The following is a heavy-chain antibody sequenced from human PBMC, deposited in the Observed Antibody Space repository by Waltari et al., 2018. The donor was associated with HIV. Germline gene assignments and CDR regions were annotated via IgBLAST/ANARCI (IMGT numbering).Heavy chain of an antibody. CDR3: AKDLLGGGGGDY. CDR1: GFTFSNYA. J-gene: IGHJ4*02. D-gene: IGHD2-15*01. CDR2: ISAVGVTT. V-gene: IGHV3-23*01. Sequence: EVQLLESGGGLVQPGGSLRLSCAASGFTFSNYAMNWVRPGPGRGWEWVSAISAVGVTTYYADSVKGRFTISRDNPKDTLYLQRNSLRAEDTAVYYGAKDLLGGGGGDYWGQGTLVTVSS.